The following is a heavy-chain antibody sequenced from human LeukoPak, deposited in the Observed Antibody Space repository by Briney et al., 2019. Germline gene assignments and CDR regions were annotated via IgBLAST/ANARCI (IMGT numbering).Heavy chain of an antibody. CDR2: FDVEDGEI. CDR1: GYTLTQLS. D-gene: IGHD3-3*01. CDR3: ATNRQIMILGVVIMPAFDI. J-gene: IGHJ3*02. Sequence: GASVKVSCKVSGYTLTQLSVHWVRQAPGKGLEWMGGFDVEDGEIIYAQKFQGRVTITEDTCTDTAYMEVKSLRSEDTAVYYCATNRQIMILGVVIMPAFDIWGQRTMVTVSS. V-gene: IGHV1-24*01.